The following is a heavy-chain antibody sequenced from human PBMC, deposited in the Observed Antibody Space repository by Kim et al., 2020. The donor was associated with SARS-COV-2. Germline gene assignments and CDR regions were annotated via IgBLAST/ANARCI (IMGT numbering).Heavy chain of an antibody. CDR3: ARYSSSWNYFDY. CDR1: GGSISNYY. J-gene: IGHJ4*02. CDR2: ISYSVSA. V-gene: IGHV4-59*01. D-gene: IGHD6-13*01. Sequence: SETLSLTCTVSGGSISNYYWTWIRQSPVKGLEWIAYISYSVSANYNPSLKSRVTISVDTSKNQFSLKVTSVTAADTAVYYCARYSSSWNYFDYWGQGTLVTVSS.